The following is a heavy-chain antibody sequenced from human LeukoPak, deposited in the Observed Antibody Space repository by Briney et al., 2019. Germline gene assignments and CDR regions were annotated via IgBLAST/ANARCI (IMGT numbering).Heavy chain of an antibody. Sequence: KPSETLSLTCSASGGSISGYYWSWIRQPPGKGLEWIGYIYYSGSNNYNPSLESRVAISVDTSKIQFSLKLSFVTVADTAVYYCARSVSSAIVGAYLDHWGQGTLVTVSS. CDR2: IYYSGSN. CDR3: ARSVSSAIVGAYLDH. CDR1: GGSISGYY. V-gene: IGHV4-59*01. D-gene: IGHD1-26*01. J-gene: IGHJ4*02.